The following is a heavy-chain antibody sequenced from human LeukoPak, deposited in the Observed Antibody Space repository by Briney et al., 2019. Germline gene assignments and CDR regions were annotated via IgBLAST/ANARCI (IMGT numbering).Heavy chain of an antibody. V-gene: IGHV1-2*02. CDR2: INPNSGGT. J-gene: IGHJ4*02. D-gene: IGHD2-2*01. Sequence: ASVKVSCKASGYTFTGYYMHWVRQAPGQGLEWMGWINPNSGGTNYAQKFQGRVTMTRDTSISTAYMELSRLRSDDTAVYYCARISYCSSTSCYGSPFDYWGQGTLVTVSS. CDR3: ARISYCSSTSCYGSPFDY. CDR1: GYTFTGYY.